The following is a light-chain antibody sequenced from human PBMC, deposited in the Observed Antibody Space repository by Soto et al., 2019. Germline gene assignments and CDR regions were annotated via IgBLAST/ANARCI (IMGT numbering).Light chain of an antibody. V-gene: IGKV1-13*02. Sequence: ALQLTQSPSSLSASVGDRVTITCRASQGINRALAWYQQKPGKAPKLLIYGASSLESGVPSRFSGSGSGTDFTLTISSLQPDDFATYYCQQFNSYLPTFGGGTKVEIK. J-gene: IGKJ4*01. CDR2: GAS. CDR1: QGINRA. CDR3: QQFNSYLPT.